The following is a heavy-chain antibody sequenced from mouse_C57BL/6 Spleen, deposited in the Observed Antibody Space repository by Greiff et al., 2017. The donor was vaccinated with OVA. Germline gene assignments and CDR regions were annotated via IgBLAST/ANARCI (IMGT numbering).Heavy chain of an antibody. J-gene: IGHJ3*01. Sequence: QVQLQQSGAELVRPGASVTLSCKASGYTFTDYELHWVKQTPVHGLEWIGAIDPETGGTAYNQKFKGKAILTADKSSSTAYMELRSLTSEDSAVYYCTRWVPFAYWGQGTLVTVSA. CDR3: TRWVPFAY. V-gene: IGHV1-15*01. CDR2: IDPETGGT. CDR1: GYTFTDYE.